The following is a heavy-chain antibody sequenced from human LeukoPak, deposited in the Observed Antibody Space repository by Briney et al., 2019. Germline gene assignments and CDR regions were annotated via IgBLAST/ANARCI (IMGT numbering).Heavy chain of an antibody. J-gene: IGHJ4*02. V-gene: IGHV1-2*06. CDR3: ARARYDILTGYYSLFDY. Sequence: ASVEVSCKASGYTFTGYYMHWVRQAPGQGLEWMGRINPNSGGTNYAQKFQGRVTMTRATSISTAYMELSRLRSDDTAVYYCARARYDILTGYYSLFDYWGQGTLVTVSS. CDR2: INPNSGGT. D-gene: IGHD3-9*01. CDR1: GYTFTGYY.